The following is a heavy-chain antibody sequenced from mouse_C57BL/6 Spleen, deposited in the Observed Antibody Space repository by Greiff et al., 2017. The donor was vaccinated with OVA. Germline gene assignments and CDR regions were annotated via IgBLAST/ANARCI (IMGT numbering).Heavy chain of an antibody. CDR1: GYTFTSYW. D-gene: IGHD3-3*01. V-gene: IGHV1-59*01. CDR2: IDPSDSYT. Sequence: QVHVKQPGAELVRPGTSVKLSCKASGYTFTSYWMHWVKQRPGQGLEWIGVIDPSDSYTNYNQKFKGKATLTVDTSSSTAYMQLSSLTSEDSAVYYCARSDLGQGFDYWGQGTTLTVSS. J-gene: IGHJ2*01. CDR3: ARSDLGQGFDY.